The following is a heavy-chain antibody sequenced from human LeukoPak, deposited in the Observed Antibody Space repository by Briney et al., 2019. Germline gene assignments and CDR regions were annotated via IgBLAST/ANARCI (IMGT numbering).Heavy chain of an antibody. J-gene: IGHJ4*02. CDR3: ARARYTSGWETLDY. Sequence: GGSLRLSCAASGFTFSNYWMHWVRQAPGKGLVWVSRIHSDGSATYYADSVRGRFTISRDNAKNTLYLQMNSLRAEDTADYYCARARYTSGWETLDYWGQGTLVTVSS. CDR1: GFTFSNYW. V-gene: IGHV3-74*01. CDR2: IHSDGSAT. D-gene: IGHD6-19*01.